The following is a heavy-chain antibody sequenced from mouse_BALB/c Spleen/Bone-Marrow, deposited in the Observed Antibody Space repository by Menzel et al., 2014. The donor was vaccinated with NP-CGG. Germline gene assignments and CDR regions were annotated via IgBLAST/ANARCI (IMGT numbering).Heavy chain of an antibody. D-gene: IGHD2-4*01. CDR3: AREGLRRRAAMDY. CDR1: GFTFSSYA. CDR2: ISSGGSYT. J-gene: IGHJ4*01. V-gene: IGHV5-9-4*01. Sequence: EVMLVESGGGLVKPGGSLKLSCAASGFTFSSYAMSWVRQSPEKRLEWVAEISSGGSYTYYPDTVTGRFAISRDNAKNTLYLEMGSLRSEDTAMYYCAREGLRRRAAMDYWGQGTSVTVSS.